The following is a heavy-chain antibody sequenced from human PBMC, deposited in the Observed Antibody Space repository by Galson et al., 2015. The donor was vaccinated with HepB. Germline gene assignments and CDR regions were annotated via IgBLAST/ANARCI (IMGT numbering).Heavy chain of an antibody. CDR2: ISESATNT. J-gene: IGHJ4*02. V-gene: IGHV3-23*01. Sequence: SLRLSCAASGFTFNNYAMTWVRQVSGRGLEWVSSISESATNTFYADSVKGRFTISRDNSKNTLYLQMNNLRAEDTAVYYCAKYYGVGANVFHYWGQGTLVTVSS. CDR1: GFTFNNYA. D-gene: IGHD1-26*01. CDR3: AKYYGVGANVFHY.